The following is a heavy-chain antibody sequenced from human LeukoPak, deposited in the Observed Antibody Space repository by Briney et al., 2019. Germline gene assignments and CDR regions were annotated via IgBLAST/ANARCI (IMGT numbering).Heavy chain of an antibody. Sequence: SVKVSCKASGGTFSSYAISWVRQAPGQGLEWMGGIIPIFGTANYAQKFQGRVTITADKSTSKAYMELSSLRSEDTAVYYCARTHYYDSSGYYYQEASFDYWGQGTLVTVSS. D-gene: IGHD3-22*01. V-gene: IGHV1-69*06. CDR3: ARTHYYDSSGYYYQEASFDY. J-gene: IGHJ4*02. CDR1: GGTFSSYA. CDR2: IIPIFGTA.